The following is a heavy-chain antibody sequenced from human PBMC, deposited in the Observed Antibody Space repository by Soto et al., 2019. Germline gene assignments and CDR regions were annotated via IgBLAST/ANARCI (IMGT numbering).Heavy chain of an antibody. CDR1: GFTFSSYG. CDR2: ISYDGSNK. CDR3: AKGSGYSGYGGGLFDY. D-gene: IGHD5-12*01. J-gene: IGHJ4*02. V-gene: IGHV3-30*18. Sequence: GVLRLSCAASGFTFSSYGMHWVRQAPGEGLEWVAVISYDGSNKYYADSVKGRFTISRDNSKNTLYLQMNSLRAEDTAVYYCAKGSGYSGYGGGLFDYWGQGTLVTVSS.